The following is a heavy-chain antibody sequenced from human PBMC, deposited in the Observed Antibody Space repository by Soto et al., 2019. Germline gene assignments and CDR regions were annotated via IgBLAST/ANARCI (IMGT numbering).Heavy chain of an antibody. D-gene: IGHD6-13*01. CDR2: ISGSGGST. CDR1: GFTFSSYA. J-gene: IGHJ4*02. CDR3: AKGTYSSSWYGYFDY. V-gene: IGHV3-23*01. Sequence: GSLRLSCAASGFTFSSYAMGWVRQAPGKGLEWVSAISGSGGSTYYADSVKGRFTISRDNSKNTLYLQMNSLRAEDTAVYYCAKGTYSSSWYGYFDYWGQGTLVTVSS.